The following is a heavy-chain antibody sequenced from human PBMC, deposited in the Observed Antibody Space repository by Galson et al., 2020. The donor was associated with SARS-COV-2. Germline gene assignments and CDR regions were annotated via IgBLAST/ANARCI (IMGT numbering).Heavy chain of an antibody. J-gene: IGHJ5*02. CDR1: GDSIKKNF. CDR2: IYSSGYT. CDR3: VRGNYGSGSYWFDP. Sequence: SETLSLTCTVSGDSIKKNFWTWVRQPPGKGVEWIGDIYSSGYTYQNPSLKSRAAISIDTSNNQFSLRLTSVSAADTAIYYCVRGNYGSGSYWFDPWGQGILVTVSS. D-gene: IGHD3-10*01. V-gene: IGHV4-59*12.